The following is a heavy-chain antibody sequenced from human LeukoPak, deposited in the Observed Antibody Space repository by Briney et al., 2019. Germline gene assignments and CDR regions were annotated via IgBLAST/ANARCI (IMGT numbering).Heavy chain of an antibody. Sequence: SETLSLTCTVSGGSITAGNHHWGWIRQPPGKGLEWIGSVYYSGSIFSDTSHKSRVTISGDTSKNQFSLKLSSVTAADTAVYYCARSPLLREVEPHYGMDVWGQGTTVTVSS. CDR3: ARSPLLREVEPHYGMDV. CDR1: GGSITAGNHH. D-gene: IGHD3-16*01. J-gene: IGHJ6*02. V-gene: IGHV4-39*07. CDR2: VYYSGSI.